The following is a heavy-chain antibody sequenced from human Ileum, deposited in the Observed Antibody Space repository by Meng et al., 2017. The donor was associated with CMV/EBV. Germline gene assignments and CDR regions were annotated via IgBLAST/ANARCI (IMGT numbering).Heavy chain of an antibody. CDR2: INHSGST. J-gene: IGHJ6*02. Sequence: SETLSLTCAVYGGSFSGYYWSWIRQRPGKGLEWIGEINHSGSTNYNPSLKSRVTISVDTSKNQFSLKLSSVTAADTAVYYCARGKSRIQLWLGSYYYGMDVWGQGTTVTVSS. D-gene: IGHD5-18*01. V-gene: IGHV4-34*01. CDR1: GGSFSGYY. CDR3: ARGKSRIQLWLGSYYYGMDV.